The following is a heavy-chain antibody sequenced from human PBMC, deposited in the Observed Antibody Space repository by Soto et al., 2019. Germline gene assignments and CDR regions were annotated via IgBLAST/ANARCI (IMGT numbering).Heavy chain of an antibody. CDR1: GGSISSYY. J-gene: IGHJ1*01. V-gene: IGHV4-59*01. CDR3: ASAGYGDGFQH. CDR2: IYYSGST. D-gene: IGHD4-17*01. Sequence: SETLSLTCTVSGGSISSYYWSWIRQPPGEGLEWIGYIYYSGSTNYNPSLKSRVTISVDTSKNQFSLKLSSVTAADTAVYYCASAGYGDGFQHWGQGTLVTVSS.